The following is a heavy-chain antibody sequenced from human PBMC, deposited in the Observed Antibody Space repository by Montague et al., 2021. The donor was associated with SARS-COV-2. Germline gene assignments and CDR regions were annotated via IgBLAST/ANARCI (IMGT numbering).Heavy chain of an antibody. J-gene: IGHJ4*02. V-gene: IGHV3-15*01. Sequence: SRRLSLSASGFTFSNAWMSWVRQAPGKGLEWVGRIKSKTDGGTTDYAAPVKGRFTISRDDSKNTLYLQMNSLKTEDTAVYYCTTAEYCSSTSCYLWTDYWGQGTLVTVSS. CDR1: GFTFSNAW. D-gene: IGHD2-2*01. CDR2: IKSKTDGGTT. CDR3: TTAEYCSSTSCYLWTDY.